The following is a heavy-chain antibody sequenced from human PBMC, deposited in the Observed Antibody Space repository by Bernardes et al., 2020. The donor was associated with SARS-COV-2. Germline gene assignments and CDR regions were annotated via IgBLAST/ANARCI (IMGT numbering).Heavy chain of an antibody. J-gene: IGHJ4*02. CDR1: GFTFSGPA. CDR3: TSPEY. V-gene: IGHV3-73*01. CDR2: IRSKANSYAT. Sequence: GGCMRLSCAASGFTFSGPAMHWVRQAAGKGLEWVGRIRSKANSYATAYAASVKGRFTIPRDESKNTAYLQMNSLKTEDTAVYYCTSPEYWGQGTLVTVSS.